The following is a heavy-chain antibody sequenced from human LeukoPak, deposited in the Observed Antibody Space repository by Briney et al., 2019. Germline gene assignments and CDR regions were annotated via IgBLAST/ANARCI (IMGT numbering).Heavy chain of an antibody. CDR3: ARLEGYYYDSSGLDY. Sequence: PSETLSLTCTVSGGSISSYYWSWIRQPPGKGLEWNGYIYYSGSTNYNPSLKSRVTISVDTSKNQFSPKLSSVTAADTAVYYCARLEGYYYDSSGLDYWGQGTLVTVSS. CDR1: GGSISSYY. CDR2: IYYSGST. J-gene: IGHJ4*02. V-gene: IGHV4-59*08. D-gene: IGHD3-22*01.